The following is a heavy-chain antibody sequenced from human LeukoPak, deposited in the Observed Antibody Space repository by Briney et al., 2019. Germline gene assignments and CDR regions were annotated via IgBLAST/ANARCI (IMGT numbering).Heavy chain of an antibody. D-gene: IGHD6-19*01. CDR3: ARPPSSGWYWYYFAY. CDR1: GFTFSSYA. CDR2: ISYDGSNK. Sequence: PGRSLRLSCAASGFTFSSYAMHWVRQAPGKGLEWVAVISYDGSNKYYADSVKGRFTISRDNSKNTLYLQMNSLRAEDTAVYYCARPPSSGWYWYYFAYWGQGTLVTVSS. V-gene: IGHV3-30-3*01. J-gene: IGHJ4*02.